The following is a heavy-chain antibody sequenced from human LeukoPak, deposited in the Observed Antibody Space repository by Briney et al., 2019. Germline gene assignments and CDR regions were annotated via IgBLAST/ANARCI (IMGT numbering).Heavy chain of an antibody. J-gene: IGHJ4*02. CDR2: MNPNSGNT. CDR1: GYTFTSYD. V-gene: IGHV1-8*01. D-gene: IGHD4-17*01. CDR3: ARARAFYGDYPYYFDY. Sequence: ASVKVSCKASGYTFTSYDINWVRQATGQGPEWMGWMNPNSGNTGYAQKFQGRVTMTRNTSIGTAYMEVSSLRSGDTAVYYCARARAFYGDYPYYFDYWGQGTLVTVSS.